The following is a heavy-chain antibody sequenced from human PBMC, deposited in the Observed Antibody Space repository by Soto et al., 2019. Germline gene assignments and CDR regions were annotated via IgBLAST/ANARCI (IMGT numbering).Heavy chain of an antibody. Sequence: EVQLLESGGALVQPGGSLRLSCAVSGFTFSDSAMSWVRQAPGKGLEWVSGISGSGDGTYYADSVQGRFTISRDNSKNMLSLQMNSLRAEDTAVYYCAKHVAGTSPRYWLDYWGQGSRVTVSS. J-gene: IGHJ4*02. V-gene: IGHV3-23*01. CDR1: GFTFSDSA. D-gene: IGHD6-19*01. CDR3: AKHVAGTSPRYWLDY. CDR2: ISGSGDGT.